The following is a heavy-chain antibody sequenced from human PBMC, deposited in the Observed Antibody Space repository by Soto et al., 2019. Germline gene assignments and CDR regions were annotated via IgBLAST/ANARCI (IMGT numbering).Heavy chain of an antibody. D-gene: IGHD6-19*01. CDR2: ISYDGSNK. J-gene: IGHJ4*02. Sequence: QVQLVESGGGVVQPGRSLRLSCAASGITFSSYGMHWVRQAPGKGLEWVAVISYDGSNKYYADSVKGRFTISRDNSKNTLYLQMNSLRAEDTAVYYCAKSGIAVAGDYWGQGTLVTVSS. V-gene: IGHV3-30*18. CDR1: GITFSSYG. CDR3: AKSGIAVAGDY.